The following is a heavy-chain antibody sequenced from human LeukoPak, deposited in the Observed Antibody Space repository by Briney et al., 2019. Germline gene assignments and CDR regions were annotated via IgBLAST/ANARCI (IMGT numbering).Heavy chain of an antibody. D-gene: IGHD3-16*01. Sequence: GGSLRLSCAASGFTFSSYGMHWVRQAPGKGLEWVAVIWYDGSNKYYADSVKGRFTISRDNAKNSLYLQMNSLRAEDTAVYYCARRLGFSEFDYWGQGTLVTVSS. CDR1: GFTFSSYG. CDR3: ARRLGFSEFDY. J-gene: IGHJ4*02. V-gene: IGHV3-33*01. CDR2: IWYDGSNK.